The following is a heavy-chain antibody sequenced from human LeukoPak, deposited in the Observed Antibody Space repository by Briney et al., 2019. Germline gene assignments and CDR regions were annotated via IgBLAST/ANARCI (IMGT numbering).Heavy chain of an antibody. CDR3: AKDLGYGGSYSDY. J-gene: IGHJ4*02. CDR2: ISGSGGST. Sequence: GGSLRLSCAASGFTFSGYAMSWVRQAPGKGLEWVSAISGSGGSTYYADPVKGRFTISRDNSKNTLYLQMNSLRAEDTAVYYCAKDLGYGGSYSDYWGQGTLVTVSS. CDR1: GFTFSGYA. V-gene: IGHV3-23*01. D-gene: IGHD1-26*01.